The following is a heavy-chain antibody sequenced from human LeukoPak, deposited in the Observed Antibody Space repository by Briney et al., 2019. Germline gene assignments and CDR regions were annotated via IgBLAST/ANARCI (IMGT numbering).Heavy chain of an antibody. V-gene: IGHV4-38-2*02. Sequence: PSETLSLTCTVSGYSISSGYDWGWIRQPPGKGLEWIGSMYHSGSTNYNPSLKSRVTISVDTSKNQFFLKLSSVTAADTAVYYCARRGVLTTVKGGGYYYYYYMDVWGKGTTVTVSS. D-gene: IGHD4-17*01. J-gene: IGHJ6*03. CDR3: ARRGVLTTVKGGGYYYYYYMDV. CDR2: MYHSGST. CDR1: GYSISSGYD.